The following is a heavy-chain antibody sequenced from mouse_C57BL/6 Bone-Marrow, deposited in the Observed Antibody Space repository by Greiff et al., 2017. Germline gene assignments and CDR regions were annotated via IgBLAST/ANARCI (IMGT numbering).Heavy chain of an antibody. V-gene: IGHV5-16*01. CDR2: INYDGSST. CDR3: AREQALYAMDY. J-gene: IGHJ4*01. Sequence: EVQLVESEGGLVQPGSSMKLSCTASGFTFSDYYMAWVRQVPEKGLEWVANINYDGSSTYYLDSLKSRFIISRDNAKNILYLQMSSLKSEDTATYYCAREQALYAMDYWGQGTSVTVSS. D-gene: IGHD3-2*02. CDR1: GFTFSDYY.